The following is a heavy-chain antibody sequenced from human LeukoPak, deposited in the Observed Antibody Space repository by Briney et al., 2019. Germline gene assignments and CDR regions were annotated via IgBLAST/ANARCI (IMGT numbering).Heavy chain of an antibody. CDR3: ARYNYDSYYFDY. CDR2: IYHSGST. CDR1: GGSISSGGYS. Sequence: SQTLSLTCAVSGGSISSGGYSLSWIRQPPGKGLEWIGYIYHSGSTYYNPSLKSRVTISVDRSKNQFSLKLSSVTAADTAVYYCARYNYDSYYFDYWGQGTLVTVSS. V-gene: IGHV4-30-2*01. J-gene: IGHJ4*02. D-gene: IGHD5-18*01.